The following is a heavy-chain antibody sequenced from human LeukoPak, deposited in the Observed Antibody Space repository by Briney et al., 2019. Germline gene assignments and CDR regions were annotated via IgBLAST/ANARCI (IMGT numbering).Heavy chain of an antibody. Sequence: GSLRLSCAASGFTFSSYAMSWVRQAPGKGLEWVSAISGSGGSTYYADSVKGRFTISRDNSKNTLYLQMGSLRAEDMAVYYCARGGTRLVWYYFDYWGQGTLVTVSS. CDR3: ARGGTRLVWYYFDY. CDR1: GFTFSSYA. J-gene: IGHJ4*02. V-gene: IGHV3-23*01. CDR2: ISGSGGST. D-gene: IGHD3-10*01.